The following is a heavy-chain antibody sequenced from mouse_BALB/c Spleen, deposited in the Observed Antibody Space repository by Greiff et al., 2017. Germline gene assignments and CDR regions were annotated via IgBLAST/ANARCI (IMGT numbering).Heavy chain of an antibody. CDR1: GFTFSDYY. CDR3: ASVGNYGYYAMDY. V-gene: IGHV5-4*02. D-gene: IGHD2-1*01. J-gene: IGHJ4*01. Sequence: EVQGVESGGGLVKPGGSLKLSCAASGFTFSDYYMYWVRQTPEKRLEWVATISDGGSYTYYPDSVKGRFTISRDNAKNNLYLQMISLKSEDTAMYYCASVGNYGYYAMDYWGQGTSVTVSS. CDR2: ISDGGSYT.